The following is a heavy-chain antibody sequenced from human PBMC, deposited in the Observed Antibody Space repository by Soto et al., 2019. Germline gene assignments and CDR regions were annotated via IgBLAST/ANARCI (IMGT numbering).Heavy chain of an antibody. Sequence: QVQLQESGPGLMKPSETLSLTCTVSGGSISSYYWSWIRQPPGKGLEWIGYIYYSGSTNYNPSLKSRVTISVDTSKNQFSLKLSSVTAADTAVYYCAREQISTYYYDSSGLGDAFDIWGQGTMVTVSS. CDR1: GGSISSYY. CDR3: AREQISTYYYDSSGLGDAFDI. V-gene: IGHV4-59*01. D-gene: IGHD3-22*01. CDR2: IYYSGST. J-gene: IGHJ3*02.